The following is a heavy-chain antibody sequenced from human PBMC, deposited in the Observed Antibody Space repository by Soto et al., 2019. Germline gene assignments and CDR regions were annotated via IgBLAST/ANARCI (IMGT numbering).Heavy chain of an antibody. CDR2: IKEDGGEM. Sequence: GGSLILSCAVCGFTFINHWMNWVREAPGKGLEWVANIKEDGGEMYYVDSVKGRFTISRDNAKNSLYLQMNSLRAEDTAVYYCARVSYYYDVSGYYADYWRQGA. V-gene: IGHV3-7*01. CDR1: GFTFINHW. CDR3: ARVSYYYDVSGYYADY. D-gene: IGHD3-22*01. J-gene: IGHJ4*02.